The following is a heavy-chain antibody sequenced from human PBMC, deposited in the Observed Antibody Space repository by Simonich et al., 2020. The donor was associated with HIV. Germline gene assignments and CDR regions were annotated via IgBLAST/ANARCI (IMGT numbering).Heavy chain of an antibody. Sequence: QVQLQQWGAGLLKPSETLSLPCAVYGGSFSGFYWRWIRQPPGKGLGWIGEINHSEITNYKSSLNSRATISVDKSKNQFSLKLSSVTAADTAIYYCARRDRELILYFDYWGQGNLVTVSS. J-gene: IGHJ4*02. V-gene: IGHV4-34*01. D-gene: IGHD3-3*01. CDR1: GGSFSGFY. CDR2: INHSEIT. CDR3: ARRDRELILYFDY.